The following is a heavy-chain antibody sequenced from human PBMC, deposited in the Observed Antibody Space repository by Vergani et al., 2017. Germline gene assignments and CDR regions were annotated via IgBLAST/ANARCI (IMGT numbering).Heavy chain of an antibody. V-gene: IGHV3-30*18. CDR1: GFTFSSYG. CDR2: ISYVGSNK. D-gene: IGHD6-13*01. CDR3: AKDPMPRIAAAGTGWFDP. J-gene: IGHJ5*02. Sequence: QVQLVESGGGVVQPGRSLRLSCAASGFTFSSYGMHWVRQAPGKGLEWVAVISYVGSNKYYADSVKGRFTISRDNSENTLYLQMNSLRAEDTAVSYCAKDPMPRIAAAGTGWFDPGGQGTLVTVSS.